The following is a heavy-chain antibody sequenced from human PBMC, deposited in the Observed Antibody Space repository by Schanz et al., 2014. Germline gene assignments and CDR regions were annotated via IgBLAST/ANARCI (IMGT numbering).Heavy chain of an antibody. J-gene: IGHJ4*02. CDR1: GFTFSSYG. CDR3: ARDGVAATTDFEY. D-gene: IGHD1-1*01. Sequence: LVESGGGVVQPGRSLRLSCAASGFTFSSYGMHWVRQVPGKGLEWVAVVCYDGSKKYYADSVKGRFTTSRDNSKNTMYLQMNSLRAEDTAVYYCARDGVAATTDFEYWGQGALVTVSS. V-gene: IGHV3-33*01. CDR2: VCYDGSKK.